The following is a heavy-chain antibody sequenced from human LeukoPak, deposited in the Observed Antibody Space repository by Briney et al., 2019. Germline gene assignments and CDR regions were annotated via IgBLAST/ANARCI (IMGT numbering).Heavy chain of an antibody. D-gene: IGHD3-10*01. CDR2: IYYSGST. CDR3: ARGPAPYGSGSLDV. CDR1: GGSISSYY. Sequence: ETLSLTCTVSGGSISSYYWSWIRQPPGKGLEWIGYIYYSGSTNYNPSLKSRVTISVDTSKNQFSLKLSSVTAADTAVYYCARGPAPYGSGSLDVWGKGTTVTVSS. J-gene: IGHJ6*04. V-gene: IGHV4-59*01.